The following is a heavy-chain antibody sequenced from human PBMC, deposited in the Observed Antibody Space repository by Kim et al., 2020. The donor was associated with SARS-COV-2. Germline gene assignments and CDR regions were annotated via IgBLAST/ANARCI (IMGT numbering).Heavy chain of an antibody. CDR2: INPNSGGT. D-gene: IGHD2-21*02. Sequence: ASVKVSCKASGYTFTGYYMHWVRQAPGQGLEWMGWINPNSGGTNYAQKFQGRVTMTRDTSISTAYMELSRLRSDDTAVYYCARDGDRSSMKVYYYYGMDVWGQGTTVTVSS. J-gene: IGHJ6*02. CDR1: GYTFTGYY. CDR3: ARDGDRSSMKVYYYYGMDV. V-gene: IGHV1-2*02.